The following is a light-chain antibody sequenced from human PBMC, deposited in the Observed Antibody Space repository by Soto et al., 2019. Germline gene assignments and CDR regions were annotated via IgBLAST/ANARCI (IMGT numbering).Light chain of an antibody. CDR2: DAS. V-gene: IGKV3-11*01. CDR1: QSIRFN. J-gene: IGKJ5*01. Sequence: EIVMTQSPATPSVSPGERATLSCRASQSIRFNLAWYQQKPGQTPRLLIYDASNRATGIPARFSGSGSGTDFTLAISSLEPEDFAVYYCQQRSNWPLTFGQGTRLEIK. CDR3: QQRSNWPLT.